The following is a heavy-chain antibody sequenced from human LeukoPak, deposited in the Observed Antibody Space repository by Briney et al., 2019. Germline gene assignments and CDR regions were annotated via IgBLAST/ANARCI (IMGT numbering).Heavy chain of an antibody. CDR2: IKQDGSEK. CDR1: GFTFSSYA. D-gene: IGHD6-13*01. Sequence: PGGSLRLSCAASGFTFSSYAMSWVRQAPGKGLEWVANIKQDGSEKYYVDSVKGRFTISRDNAKNSLYLQMNSLRAEDTAVYYCARGGLQAYSSSWYDYWGQGTLVTVSS. V-gene: IGHV3-7*01. CDR3: ARGGLQAYSSSWYDY. J-gene: IGHJ4*02.